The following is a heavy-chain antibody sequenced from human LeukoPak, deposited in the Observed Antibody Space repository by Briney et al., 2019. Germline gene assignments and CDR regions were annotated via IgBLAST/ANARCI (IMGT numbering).Heavy chain of an antibody. V-gene: IGHV1-2*02. Sequence: ASVTVSCTASGYTFTGYYMHWVRQAPGQGLEWMGWINPNSGGTNYAQKFQGRVTMTRDTSISTAYMELSRLRSDDTAVYYCATLGTGRGAFDIWGQGTMVTVSS. J-gene: IGHJ3*02. CDR3: ATLGTGRGAFDI. CDR2: INPNSGGT. CDR1: GYTFTGYY. D-gene: IGHD3/OR15-3a*01.